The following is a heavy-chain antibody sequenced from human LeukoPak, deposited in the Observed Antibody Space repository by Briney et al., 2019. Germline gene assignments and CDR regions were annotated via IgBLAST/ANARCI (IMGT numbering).Heavy chain of an antibody. CDR3: ARDLGHGDYPFDY. J-gene: IGHJ4*02. D-gene: IGHD4-17*01. CDR2: INPSGGST. Sequence: ASVKVSCKASGYTFTGYYMHWVRQAPGQGLEWMGIINPSGGSTSYAQKFQGRVTMTRDMSTSTVYMELSSLRSEDTAVYYCARDLGHGDYPFDYWGQGTLVTVSS. CDR1: GYTFTGYY. V-gene: IGHV1-46*01.